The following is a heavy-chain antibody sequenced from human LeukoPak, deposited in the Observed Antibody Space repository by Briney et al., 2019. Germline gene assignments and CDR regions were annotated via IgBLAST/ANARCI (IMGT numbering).Heavy chain of an antibody. CDR3: ARRGDSRGYYFDY. CDR2: IYPGDSDT. D-gene: IGHD3-22*01. J-gene: IGHJ4*02. Sequence: GESLKISCKGSGYSFTSNWIGWVRQMPGKGLEWMGIIYPGDSDTRYRPSFQGQVTISVDKSISTAYLQWSSLTASDTAMYYCARRGDSRGYYFDYWGQGTLVTVSS. CDR1: GYSFTSNW. V-gene: IGHV5-51*01.